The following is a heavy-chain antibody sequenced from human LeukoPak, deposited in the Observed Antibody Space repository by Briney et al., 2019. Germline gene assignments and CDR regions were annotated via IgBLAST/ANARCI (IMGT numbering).Heavy chain of an antibody. CDR3: AKRTPVAGPGAFDI. CDR2: IGGNGGTT. J-gene: IGHJ3*02. V-gene: IGHV3-23*01. D-gene: IGHD6-19*01. CDR1: GFTFSSYA. Sequence: GGSLRLSCAASGFTFSSYARSWVRQAPGKGLERVSLIGGNGGTTYYADSVKGRFTISRDNSKNTLYLQMNSLRAEDTAVYYCAKRTPVAGPGAFDIWGQGTMVTVSS.